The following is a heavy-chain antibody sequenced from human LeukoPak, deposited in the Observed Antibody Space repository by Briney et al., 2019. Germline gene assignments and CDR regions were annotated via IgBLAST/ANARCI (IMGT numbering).Heavy chain of an antibody. CDR1: GFTFSSYW. J-gene: IGHJ4*02. D-gene: IGHD3-22*01. CDR3: ARDAYYDSSDYYYGVHFDY. V-gene: IGHV3-7*01. Sequence: GGSLRLSCAASGFTFSSYWMSWVRQAPGKGLEWVANIKQDGSEKYYVDSVKGRFTISRDNAKNSLYLQMNSLRAEDTAVYYCARDAYYDSSDYYYGVHFDYWGQGTLVTVSS. CDR2: IKQDGSEK.